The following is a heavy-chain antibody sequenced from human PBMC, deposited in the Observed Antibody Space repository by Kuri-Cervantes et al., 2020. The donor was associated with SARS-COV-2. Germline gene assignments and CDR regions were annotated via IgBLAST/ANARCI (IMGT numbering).Heavy chain of an antibody. CDR2: ISYDGSNK. Sequence: GGSLRLSCAASGFTFSSYAMHWVRQAPGKGLEWVAVISYDGSNKYYADSVKGRFTISRDNAKNSLFLQMNSLRAEDTAVYYCARATEVLASGSSYHENFDYWGQGTLVTVSS. J-gene: IGHJ4*02. D-gene: IGHD3-10*01. CDR1: GFTFSSYA. V-gene: IGHV3-30-3*01. CDR3: ARATEVLASGSSYHENFDY.